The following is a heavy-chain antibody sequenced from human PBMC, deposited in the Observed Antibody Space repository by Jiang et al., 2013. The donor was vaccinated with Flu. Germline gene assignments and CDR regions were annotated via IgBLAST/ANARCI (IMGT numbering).Heavy chain of an antibody. D-gene: IGHD3-10*01. CDR3: ARGRGRRGVIVTDYYYYYGMDV. J-gene: IGHJ6*01. Sequence: SGAEVKKPGASVKVSCKASGYTFTSYYMHWVRQAPGQGLEWMGIINPVSGSTSYAQKFQGRVTMTRDTSTSTVYMELSSLRSEDTAVYYCARGRGRRGVIVTDYYYYYGMDVWG. CDR1: GYTFTSYY. CDR2: INPVSGST. V-gene: IGHV1-46*03.